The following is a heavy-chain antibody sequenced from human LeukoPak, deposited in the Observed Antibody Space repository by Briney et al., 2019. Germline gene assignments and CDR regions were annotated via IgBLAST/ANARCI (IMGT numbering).Heavy chain of an antibody. CDR3: ARGTSIAAASDY. D-gene: IGHD6-13*01. CDR2: ISGSGGST. J-gene: IGHJ4*02. CDR1: GFTFSSYA. V-gene: IGHV3-23*01. Sequence: GGSLRLSCAASGFTFSSYAMSWVRQAPGKGLEWVSAISGSGGSTYYADSVKGRFTISRDNSKNSLYLQMNSLRAEDTAVYYCARGTSIAAASDYWAREPWSPSPQ.